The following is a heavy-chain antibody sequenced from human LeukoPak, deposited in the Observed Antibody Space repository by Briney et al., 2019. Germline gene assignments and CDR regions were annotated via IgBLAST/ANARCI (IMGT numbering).Heavy chain of an antibody. V-gene: IGHV3-30*03. Sequence: GRSLRLSCAASGFTFSSYGMHWVRQAPGKGLEWVAVISYDGSNKYYADSVKGRFTISRDNSKNTLYLQMNSLRAEDTAVYYCARDPSRYSSSPSGDYWGQGTLVTVSS. CDR3: ARDPSRYSSSPSGDY. CDR1: GFTFSSYG. J-gene: IGHJ4*02. CDR2: ISYDGSNK. D-gene: IGHD6-6*01.